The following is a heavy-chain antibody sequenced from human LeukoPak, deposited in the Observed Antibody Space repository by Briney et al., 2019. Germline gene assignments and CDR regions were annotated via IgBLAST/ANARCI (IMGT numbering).Heavy chain of an antibody. CDR3: ARDPGDDSSGDYYPGDY. Sequence: SETLSLTCAVYGGSFSGYYWSWIRQPPGKGLEWIGEINHSGSTNYNPSLKSRVTISVDTSKNQFSLKLSSVTAVNTAVYYCARDPGDDSSGDYYPGDYWGQGTLVTVSS. J-gene: IGHJ4*02. D-gene: IGHD3-22*01. CDR2: INHSGST. CDR1: GGSFSGYY. V-gene: IGHV4-34*01.